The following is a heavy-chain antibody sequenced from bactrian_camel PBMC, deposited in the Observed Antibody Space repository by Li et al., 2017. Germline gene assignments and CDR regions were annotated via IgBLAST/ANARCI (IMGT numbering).Heavy chain of an antibody. CDR3: AVREIVSAVVATVTPRFRPLVT. CDR2: INRDSTT. J-gene: IGHJ6*01. Sequence: HVQLVESGGGSVQAGGSLRLSCSTSVFPSNHLMAWFRESPGKGREGVASINRDSTTSYADSVKGRFTISQDNAKNTVYLQMNSLKPEDTAMYYCAVREIVSAVVATVTPRFRPLVTGARGPRSPSP. D-gene: IGHD7*01. CDR1: VFPSNHL. V-gene: IGHV3S26*01.